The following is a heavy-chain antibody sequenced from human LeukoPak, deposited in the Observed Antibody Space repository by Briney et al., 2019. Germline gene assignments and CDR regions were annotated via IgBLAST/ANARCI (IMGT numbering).Heavy chain of an antibody. CDR1: GYTFTSYA. V-gene: IGHV1-3*01. CDR3: ARDRYYDSSGGYYYYYDMDV. J-gene: IGHJ6*02. D-gene: IGHD3-22*01. CDR2: INAGNGDT. Sequence: GASVKVSCKASGYTFTSYAMHWVRQAPGQRLEWMGWINAGNGDTKYSQKFQGRVTITRDTSASTAYMELSSLRSEDTAVYYCARDRYYDSSGGYYYYYDMDVWGQGTTVTVSS.